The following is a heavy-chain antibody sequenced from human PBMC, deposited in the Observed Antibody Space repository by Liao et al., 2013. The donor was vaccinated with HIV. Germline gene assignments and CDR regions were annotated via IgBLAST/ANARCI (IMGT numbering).Heavy chain of an antibody. D-gene: IGHD2-15*01. CDR3: ARGGRRALLGGFPQRY. Sequence: QLQLQESGSGLVKPSQTLSLTCAVSGGSISSAGYSWSWIRQPPGKGLEWIGYIYHSGSTYYNPSLKSRVTISVDTSKNQFSLKLSSVTAADTAVYYCARGGRRALLGGFPQRYWGQGTLVTVSS. J-gene: IGHJ4*02. CDR1: GGSISSAGYS. CDR2: IYHSGST. V-gene: IGHV4-30-2*01.